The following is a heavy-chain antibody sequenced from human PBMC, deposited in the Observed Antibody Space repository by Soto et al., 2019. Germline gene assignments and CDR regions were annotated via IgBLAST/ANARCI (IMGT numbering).Heavy chain of an antibody. D-gene: IGHD5-12*01. V-gene: IGHV3-43*02. CDR1: GFTFDDYA. CDR2: ISGDGGST. J-gene: IGHJ4*02. Sequence: GGSLRLSCAASGFTFDDYAMHWVRQAPGKGLEWVSLISGDGGSTYYADSVKGRFTISRDNSKNSLYLQMNSLRTEDTALYYCAKDKGPGGDGYNYFDYWGQGTLVTVSS. CDR3: AKDKGPGGDGYNYFDY.